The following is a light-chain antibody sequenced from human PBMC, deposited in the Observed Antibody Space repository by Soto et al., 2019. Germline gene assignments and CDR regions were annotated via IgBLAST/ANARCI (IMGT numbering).Light chain of an antibody. J-gene: IGKJ1*01. CDR1: QSISSW. Sequence: DIQMTQSPSTLSASVGDRVTITCRASQSISSWLAWYQQKPGKAPKLLIYDASSLESGVPSRFSGSGSGTEPTLTICSLQPDDFATYYCQQYNSYSLTYGQGTKVDIK. CDR2: DAS. CDR3: QQYNSYSLT. V-gene: IGKV1-5*01.